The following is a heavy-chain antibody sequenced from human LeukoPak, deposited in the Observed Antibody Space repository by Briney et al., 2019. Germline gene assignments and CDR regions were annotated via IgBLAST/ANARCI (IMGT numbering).Heavy chain of an antibody. V-gene: IGHV4-59*01. CDR2: IYYSGST. CDR1: GGSISSYY. D-gene: IGHD6-13*01. CDR3: ARERSRSSVLPSIAAAQYNWFDP. Sequence: SETLSLTCTVSGGSISSYYWSWIRQPPGKGLECIGYIYYSGSTNYNPSLKSRVTISVDTSKNQFSLKLSSVTAADTAVYYCARERSRSSVLPSIAAAQYNWFDPWGQGTLVTVSS. J-gene: IGHJ5*02.